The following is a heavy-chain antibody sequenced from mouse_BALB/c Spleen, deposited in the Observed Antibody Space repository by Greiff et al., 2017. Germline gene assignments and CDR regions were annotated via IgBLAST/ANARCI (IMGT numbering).Heavy chain of an antibody. CDR3: AREFSAY. J-gene: IGHJ3*01. CDR2: ISSGGSYT. V-gene: IGHV5-9-4*01. Sequence: EVQVVESGGGLVKPGGSLKLSCAASGFTFSSYAMSWVRQSPEKRLEWVAEISSGGSYTYYPDTVTGRFTISRDNAKNTLYLEMSSLRSEDTAMYYCAREFSAYWGQGTLVTVSA. CDR1: GFTFSSYA.